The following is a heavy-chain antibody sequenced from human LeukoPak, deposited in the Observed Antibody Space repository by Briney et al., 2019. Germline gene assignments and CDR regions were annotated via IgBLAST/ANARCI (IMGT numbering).Heavy chain of an antibody. CDR1: GFTFNDYA. Sequence: GRSLRLSCAASGFTFNDYAMHWVRQAPGKGLEWVSGISWNSGSIAYADSVKGRFTISRDNAKNSLYLQMNSLRAEDMALYYCAKGGRYFDWLSDAFDIWGQGTMVTVSS. D-gene: IGHD3-9*01. V-gene: IGHV3-9*03. CDR3: AKGGRYFDWLSDAFDI. J-gene: IGHJ3*02. CDR2: ISWNSGSI.